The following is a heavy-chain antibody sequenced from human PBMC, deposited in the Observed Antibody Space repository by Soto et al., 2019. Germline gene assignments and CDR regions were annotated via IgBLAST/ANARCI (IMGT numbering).Heavy chain of an antibody. J-gene: IGHJ5*02. CDR2: INPSGGST. Sequence: ASVKVSCKASGYTFTSYYMHWVRQAPGQGLEWMGIINPSGGSTSYAQKFQGRVTMTRDTSTSTVYMELSSLRSEDTAMYYCARAGVATIYPGNNWFDPWGQGTLVTVSS. CDR3: ARAGVATIYPGNNWFDP. CDR1: GYTFTSYY. V-gene: IGHV1-46*01. D-gene: IGHD5-12*01.